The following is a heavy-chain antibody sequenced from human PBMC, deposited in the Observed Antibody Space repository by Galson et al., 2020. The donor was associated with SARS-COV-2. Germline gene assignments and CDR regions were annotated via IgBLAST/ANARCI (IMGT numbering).Heavy chain of an antibody. Sequence: ASVKVSCKASGYTFSNYGISWVRQVPGQGLEWMGWLSPYSGDKNYAQKFQDRVTLTADTSTNTAYMELRSLISDDTALYFCTRGGGFNFVWGNFDYWGQGTLVTVFS. CDR2: LSPYSGDK. J-gene: IGHJ4*02. D-gene: IGHD3-16*01. CDR3: TRGGGFNFVWGNFDY. V-gene: IGHV1-18*04. CDR1: GYTFSNYG.